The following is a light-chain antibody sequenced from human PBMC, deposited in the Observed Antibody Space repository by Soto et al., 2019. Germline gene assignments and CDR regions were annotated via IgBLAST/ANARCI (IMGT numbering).Light chain of an antibody. CDR3: SSYATSGTNVI. Sequence: QSALTQPASVSGSPGQSITISCTATNSDVGAYPYVSWYQQHPGNAPKLLIYEVADRPSGVSDRFSGSKSGNTASLTISALQAEDEAVYYCSSYATSGTNVIFGGGTKLTVL. V-gene: IGLV2-14*03. J-gene: IGLJ2*01. CDR1: NSDVGAYPY. CDR2: EVA.